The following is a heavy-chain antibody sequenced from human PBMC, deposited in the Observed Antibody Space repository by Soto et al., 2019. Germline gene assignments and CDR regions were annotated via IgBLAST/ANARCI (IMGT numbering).Heavy chain of an antibody. CDR1: GYTFTSYD. Sequence: ASVKVSCKASGYTFTSYDINWVRQARGQRLEWIGWMDVDSGNTGYAQKFQGRVTMTRDTSTSTAYMELSSLRSEDTAVYYCAAYYGDYTFDIWGQGTMVTVSS. CDR3: AAYYGDYTFDI. J-gene: IGHJ3*02. CDR2: MDVDSGNT. V-gene: IGHV1-8*01. D-gene: IGHD4-17*01.